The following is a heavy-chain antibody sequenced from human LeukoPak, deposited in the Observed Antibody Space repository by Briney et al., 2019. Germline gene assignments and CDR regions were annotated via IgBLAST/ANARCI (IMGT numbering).Heavy chain of an antibody. J-gene: IGHJ5*02. V-gene: IGHV3-23*01. CDR3: AHQVPPNDEFFDH. CDR1: GFTFSSYS. CDR2: ISNTGRAT. Sequence: GGSLLLSCVASGFTFSSYSMHWVRQAPGEGLEWLSGISNTGRATDYADSIKGRFTISRDNSKNTVFLQMNSLRAEDTAEYFCAHQVPPNDEFFDHWGQGTLVTVSS.